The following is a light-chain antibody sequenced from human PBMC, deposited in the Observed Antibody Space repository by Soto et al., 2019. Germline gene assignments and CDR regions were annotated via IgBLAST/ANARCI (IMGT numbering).Light chain of an antibody. V-gene: IGKV1-5*03. Sequence: DIQMTQSPSTLSGSVGDRVTITCRASQTISSWLAWYQQKPGKAPKLLIYNASTLKSGVPSRFSGSGSWTEVTLTISSLQPDDFATYYCQHYNSYSEAFGQGTKVELK. J-gene: IGKJ1*01. CDR2: NAS. CDR1: QTISSW. CDR3: QHYNSYSEA.